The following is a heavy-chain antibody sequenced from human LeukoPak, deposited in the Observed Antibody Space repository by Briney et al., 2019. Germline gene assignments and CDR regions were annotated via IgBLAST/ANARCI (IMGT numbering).Heavy chain of an antibody. CDR1: GYTFTGYY. J-gene: IGHJ4*02. Sequence: ASVKVSCKASGYTFTGYYMHWVRQAPGQGLEWMGWISAYNGNTNYAQKLQGRVTMTTDTSTSTAYMELRSLRSDDTAVYYCARDTYYDILTGQIIPGVDYWGQGTLVTVSS. V-gene: IGHV1-18*04. CDR3: ARDTYYDILTGQIIPGVDY. D-gene: IGHD3-9*01. CDR2: ISAYNGNT.